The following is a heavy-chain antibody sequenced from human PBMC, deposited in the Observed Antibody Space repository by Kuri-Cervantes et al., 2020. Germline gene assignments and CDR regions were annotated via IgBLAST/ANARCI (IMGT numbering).Heavy chain of an antibody. D-gene: IGHD4-17*01. J-gene: IGHJ6*02. CDR1: GVAFSNSG. V-gene: IGHV3-21*01. Sequence: GESLKISCVASGVAFSNSGMHWVRQAPGKGLEWVSSISSSSSYIYYADSVKGRFTISRDNAKNSLYLQMNSLRAEDTAVYYCARDRDYGDYHYYYGMDVWGQGTTVTVSS. CDR2: ISSSSSYI. CDR3: ARDRDYGDYHYYYGMDV.